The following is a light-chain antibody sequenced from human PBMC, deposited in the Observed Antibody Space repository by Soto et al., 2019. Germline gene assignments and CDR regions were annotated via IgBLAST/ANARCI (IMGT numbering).Light chain of an antibody. CDR3: QQSFTSPYT. CDR2: VAS. CDR1: QRLPSDY. V-gene: IGKV3-20*01. Sequence: DIVLTQSPGTLSLSPGERATLSCRASQRLPSDYLAWYQQKPGQAPRLLIYVASSRATGIPDRFSGSGSGTDFTLPISRLEPEDFAVYYCQQSFTSPYTFGQGTKLEIK. J-gene: IGKJ2*01.